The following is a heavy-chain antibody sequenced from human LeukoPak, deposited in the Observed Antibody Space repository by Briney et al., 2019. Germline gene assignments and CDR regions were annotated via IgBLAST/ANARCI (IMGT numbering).Heavy chain of an antibody. CDR3: ARAIHVLRFLEWLSDTYYFDY. CDR2: RKQDGSEK. Sequence: GGSLRLSCAASGFTLSSYWMSWVRQAPGKGLEWVANRKQDGSEKYYVDSVKGRFTISRDNAKNSLYLQMNSLRAENTAVYYCARAIHVLRFLEWLSDTYYFDYWGQGTLVTVSS. D-gene: IGHD3-3*01. J-gene: IGHJ4*02. V-gene: IGHV3-7*01. CDR1: GFTLSSYW.